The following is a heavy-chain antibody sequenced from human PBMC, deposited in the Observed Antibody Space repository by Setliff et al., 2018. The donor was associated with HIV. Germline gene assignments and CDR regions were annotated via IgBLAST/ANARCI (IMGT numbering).Heavy chain of an antibody. CDR2: IYHSGST. V-gene: IGHV4-38-2*01. J-gene: IGHJ2*01. Sequence: SETLSLTCAVSGYSISSGYYWGWIRQPPGKGLEWIGTIYHSGSTYYNPSLKSRVTISVDTSKNQFSLRLSSVTAADSAVYYCARRRETIVVVIGIPNWYFDLWGRGTRVTVSS. D-gene: IGHD2-21*01. CDR3: ARRRETIVVVIGIPNWYFDL. CDR1: GYSISSGYY.